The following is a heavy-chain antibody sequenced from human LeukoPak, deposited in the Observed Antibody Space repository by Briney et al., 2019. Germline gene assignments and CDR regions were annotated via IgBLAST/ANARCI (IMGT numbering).Heavy chain of an antibody. D-gene: IGHD3-10*01. Sequence: GGSLRLSCAASGFTFSSFGMHWVRQAPGKGLEWGAVISFEGSIQHYDDSVKGRFTISRDNARNTLYLQMSSLRDEDTAVYYCAKENTPMASPWYFEDWGPGTLVTVSS. CDR3: AKENTPMASPWYFED. V-gene: IGHV3-30*18. CDR1: GFTFSSFG. CDR2: ISFEGSIQ. J-gene: IGHJ1*01.